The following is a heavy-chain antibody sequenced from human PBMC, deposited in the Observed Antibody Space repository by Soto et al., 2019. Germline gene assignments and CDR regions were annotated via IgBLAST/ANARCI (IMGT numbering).Heavy chain of an antibody. CDR2: AYYRGGT. CDR1: GLSVTSDSY. V-gene: IGHV4-61*01. J-gene: IGHJ4*02. Sequence: PSGTLSLTCTVSGLSVTSDSYWSWIRQAPGKGLEWIGYAYYRGGTRYNPSLKGRLTISVDTSKNQFSLSLRSVTAADTAVFYCAGLYPYESSGYHLNYWGQGALVTVSS. D-gene: IGHD3-22*01. CDR3: AGLYPYESSGYHLNY.